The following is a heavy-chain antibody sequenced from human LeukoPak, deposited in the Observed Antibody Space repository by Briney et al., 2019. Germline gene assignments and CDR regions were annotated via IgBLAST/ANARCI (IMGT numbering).Heavy chain of an antibody. Sequence: VSVTVSCKASGYTFTSYGISWVRQAPGQGLEWMGWISAYNGNTNYAQKLQGRVTMTTDTSTSTAYMELRSLRSDDTAVYYCARDRLFPYYYDSSGYYFDYWGQGTLVTVSS. CDR2: ISAYNGNT. J-gene: IGHJ4*02. V-gene: IGHV1-18*01. CDR3: ARDRLFPYYYDSSGYYFDY. D-gene: IGHD3-22*01. CDR1: GYTFTSYG.